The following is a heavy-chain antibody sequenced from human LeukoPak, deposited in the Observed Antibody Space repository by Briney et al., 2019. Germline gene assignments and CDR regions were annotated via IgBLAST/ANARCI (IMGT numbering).Heavy chain of an antibody. CDR2: ISYDGSNK. CDR3: ARDLAARYFDY. V-gene: IGHV3-30*04. J-gene: IGHJ4*02. CDR1: GFTFSSYA. Sequence: GRSLRLSCAASGFTFSSYAMHWVRQAPGKGLEWVAVISYDGSNKYYADSVKGRFTISRDNAKNSLYLQMNNLRPEDTAVYYCARDLAARYFDYWGQGTLVTVSS. D-gene: IGHD6-13*01.